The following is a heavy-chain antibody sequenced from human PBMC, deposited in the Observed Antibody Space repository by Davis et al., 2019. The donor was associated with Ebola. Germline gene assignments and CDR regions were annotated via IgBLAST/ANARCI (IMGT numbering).Heavy chain of an antibody. CDR2: ISSSGGST. CDR1: GFTFSGYA. CDR3: AKDAGGADS. V-gene: IGHV3-23*01. D-gene: IGHD3-16*01. J-gene: IGHJ4*02. Sequence: PGGSLRLSCAASGFTFSGYAMSWVRQAPGKGLEWVSTISSSGGSTYYADSVRGLFTISRDNSKNTLYLHMDSLRAEDTAVYYCAKDAGGADSWGQGTLVTVSS.